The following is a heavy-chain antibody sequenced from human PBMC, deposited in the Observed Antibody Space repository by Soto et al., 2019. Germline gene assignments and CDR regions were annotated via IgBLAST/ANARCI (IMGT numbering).Heavy chain of an antibody. CDR3: AAEFHSRSYPDY. V-gene: IGHV1-58*01. CDR2: IVVGSGKT. CDR1: GFTFTSSA. D-gene: IGHD1-26*01. J-gene: IGHJ4*02. Sequence: QMQLVQSGPEVKKPGTSVKVSCKASGFTFTSSAVQWVRQARGQRLEWIGWIVVGSGKTNYAQKFQERVTITRDMSTSTAYMELSSLRSEDTAVYYCAAEFHSRSYPDYWGQGTLVTVSS.